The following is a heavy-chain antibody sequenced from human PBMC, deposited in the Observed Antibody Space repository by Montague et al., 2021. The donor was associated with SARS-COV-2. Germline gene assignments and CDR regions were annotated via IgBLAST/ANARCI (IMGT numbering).Heavy chain of an antibody. Sequence: SETLSLTCTVSGGSISSYYWSWIRQPPGKGLEWIGYIYYRGSTNYNPSLKSRVTISLDTSKNQFSLKLNSVTAADTAVYYCARGSYGPDYFDIWGQGTMVTVSS. CDR2: IYYRGST. D-gene: IGHD4/OR15-4a*01. V-gene: IGHV4-59*01. J-gene: IGHJ3*02. CDR3: ARGSYGPDYFDI. CDR1: GGSISSYY.